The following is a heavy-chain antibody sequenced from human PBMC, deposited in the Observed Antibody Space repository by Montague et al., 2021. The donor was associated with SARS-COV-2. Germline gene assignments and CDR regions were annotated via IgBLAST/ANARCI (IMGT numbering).Heavy chain of an antibody. V-gene: IGHV4-34*01. Sequence: SETLSLTCAVSGGSFSGYYWSWIRQPPGKGLEWIGELYHSGSTNYNPSLKSRVTISADTSKNQFSLKLSSVTAADTAVYYCARGRRHLSDFVVVPAAIASDGHFFGYWGQGTLVTVSS. CDR1: GGSFSGYY. CDR3: ARGRRHLSDFVVVPAAIASDGHFFGY. J-gene: IGHJ4*02. CDR2: LYHSGST. D-gene: IGHD2-2*01.